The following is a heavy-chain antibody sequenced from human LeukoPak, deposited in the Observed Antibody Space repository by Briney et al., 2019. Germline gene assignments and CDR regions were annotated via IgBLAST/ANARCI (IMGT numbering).Heavy chain of an antibody. J-gene: IGHJ6*03. V-gene: IGHV1-2*02. Sequence: ASVKVSCKASGYTFTGYYMQWVRQAPGQGLEWMGWINPNSGGTNYAQKFQGRVTMTRDTSISTAYMELSRLRSDDTAVYYCASRGSGYSYEFYYYHMDVWGKGTTVTVSS. CDR2: INPNSGGT. CDR1: GYTFTGYY. CDR3: ASRGSGYSYEFYYYHMDV. D-gene: IGHD5-18*01.